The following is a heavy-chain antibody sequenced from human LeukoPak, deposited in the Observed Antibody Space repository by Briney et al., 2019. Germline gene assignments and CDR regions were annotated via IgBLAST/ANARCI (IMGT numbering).Heavy chain of an antibody. CDR2: INHSGST. CDR1: GGSFSGYY. V-gene: IGHV4-34*01. D-gene: IGHD5-24*01. CDR3: ARGYGYNSEY. Sequence: SETLSLTCAVYGGSFSGYYWSWIRQPPGNGLEWIGEINHSGSTNYNPSLKSRVTISVDTSKNQFSLKLSSVTAADTAVYYCARGYGYNSEYWGQGTLVTVSP. J-gene: IGHJ4*02.